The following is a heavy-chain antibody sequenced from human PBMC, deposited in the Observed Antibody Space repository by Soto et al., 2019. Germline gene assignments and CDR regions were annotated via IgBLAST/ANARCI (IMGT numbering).Heavy chain of an antibody. Sequence: QVQLVESGGGVDQPGRSLRLFCAASGFTLSSYSLHWVRQSPGKGLEWVAAISSDGTEKHYADSVKGRFTISRDNSKNTLSLQLNSLRTEDTAVYYCARMFGFSYGPANRGMDVWGQGTTVTVSS. CDR1: GFTLSSYS. V-gene: IGHV3-30*04. CDR3: ARMFGFSYGPANRGMDV. CDR2: ISSDGTEK. D-gene: IGHD5-18*01. J-gene: IGHJ6*02.